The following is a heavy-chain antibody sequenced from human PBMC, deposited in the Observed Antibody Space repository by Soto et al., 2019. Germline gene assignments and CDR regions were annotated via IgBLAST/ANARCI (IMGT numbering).Heavy chain of an antibody. J-gene: IGHJ2*01. CDR1: RFTVSINH. D-gene: IGHD1-26*01. CDR2: IYVGGST. Sequence: GGSRTLLYACSRFTVSINHLVCVPVALGKGLEWVSIIYVGGSTYYADSVRGRFTISRDNSGNTLYLQMNSLRAEDTAVYYCAKNRGSGSYSNWSFDVWGRGTLVTVSS. CDR3: AKNRGSGSYSNWSFDV. V-gene: IGHV3-66*01.